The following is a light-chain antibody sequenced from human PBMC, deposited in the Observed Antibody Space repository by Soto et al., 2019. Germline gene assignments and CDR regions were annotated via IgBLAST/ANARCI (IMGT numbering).Light chain of an antibody. CDR3: SSYTSSSTLYV. V-gene: IGLV2-14*01. J-gene: IGLJ1*01. CDR1: SSDVGGYNH. Sequence: QSALTQPASVSGSPGQSITIPCTGTSSDVGGYNHVSWYQQHPGKAPKLMIYEVSNRPSGVSNRFSGSKSGNTASLTISGLQAEDEADYYCSSYTSSSTLYVFGTGTKVTVL. CDR2: EVS.